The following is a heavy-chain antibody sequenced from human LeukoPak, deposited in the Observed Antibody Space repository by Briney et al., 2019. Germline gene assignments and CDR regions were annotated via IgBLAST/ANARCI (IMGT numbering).Heavy chain of an antibody. J-gene: IGHJ6*02. CDR3: ARQLQLRYFDWSPWDV. CDR1: GFTFDSYA. Sequence: GGSLRLSCAASGFTFDSYAMSWVRQAPGKGLEWVSSISSSSSYIYYADSVKGRFTISRDNAKNSVDLQMHSLRAEDTALYYCARQLQLRYFDWSPWDVWGQGTTVTVSS. CDR2: ISSSSSYI. D-gene: IGHD3-9*01. V-gene: IGHV3-21*04.